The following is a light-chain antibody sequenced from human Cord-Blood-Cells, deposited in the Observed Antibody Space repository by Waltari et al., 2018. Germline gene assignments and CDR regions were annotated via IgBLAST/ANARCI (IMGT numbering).Light chain of an antibody. CDR1: QSLLTSNGSNS. CDR2: LGS. Sequence: IVMTQSPLSLPVTPGEPASISCRASQSLLTSNGSNSLDWYLQKPGQSPQLLIYLGSMRPYEIPERLRGGGAGAVVTLKISRGKAEEVPVNYCIQAQQARTFGQETNVAI. J-gene: IGKJ1*01. V-gene: IGKV2-28*01. CDR3: IQAQQART.